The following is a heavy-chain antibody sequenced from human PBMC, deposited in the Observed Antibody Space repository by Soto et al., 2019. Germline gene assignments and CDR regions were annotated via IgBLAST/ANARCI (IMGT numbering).Heavy chain of an antibody. Sequence: GESLKISCKGSGYSFPSDWIGWLRQMPVKGLEWMGSIYPADSDTRYIPSFEGQVTISADKSIRTAYLEWSSLKASDSGVHYCASVPHSTHSYHDYPSGMDVWRQGTTVTVSS. CDR3: ASVPHSTHSYHDYPSGMDV. CDR2: IYPADSDT. V-gene: IGHV5-51*01. J-gene: IGHJ6*02. D-gene: IGHD2-2*01. CDR1: GYSFPSDW.